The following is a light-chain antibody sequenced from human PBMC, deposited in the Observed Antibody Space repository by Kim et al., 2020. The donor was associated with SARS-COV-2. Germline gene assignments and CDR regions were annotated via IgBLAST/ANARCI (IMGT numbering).Light chain of an antibody. V-gene: IGKV3-15*01. CDR3: QQYNAWPRT. J-gene: IGKJ1*01. CDR2: GAS. CDR1: QSVNSN. Sequence: EIVTTQSPATLSVSPGERATLSCRASQSVNSNLGWYQQRPGQAPRLLIYGASTRATGIPARFSGSGSGTEFTLTISSLQSEDSAVYYCQQYNAWPRTFGQGTKVDIK.